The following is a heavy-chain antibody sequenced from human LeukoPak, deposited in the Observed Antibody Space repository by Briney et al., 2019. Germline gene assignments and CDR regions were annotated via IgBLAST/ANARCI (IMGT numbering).Heavy chain of an antibody. CDR1: GGSISSSNW. Sequence: PSETLSLTCAVSGGSISSSNWWSGVRQPPGKGLEWIGEIYHSGSTNYNPSLKSRVTISVDKSKNQFSLKLSSVTAADTAVYYCARLPEFDTAMVLNWFGPWGQGTLVTVSS. CDR3: ARLPEFDTAMVLNWFGP. J-gene: IGHJ5*02. V-gene: IGHV4-4*02. CDR2: IYHSGST. D-gene: IGHD5-18*01.